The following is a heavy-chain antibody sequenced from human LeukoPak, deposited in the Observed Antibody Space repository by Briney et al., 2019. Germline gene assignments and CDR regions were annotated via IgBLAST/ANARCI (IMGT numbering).Heavy chain of an antibody. Sequence: SETLSLTCTVSGGSISSSSYYWGWIRQPPGKGLEWIGSIYYSGSTYYNPSLKSRVTISVDTSKNQFSLKLSSVTAADTAVYYCARHPRVGYCDSSGYYSLADYWGQGTLVTVSS. D-gene: IGHD3-22*01. CDR3: ARHPRVGYCDSSGYYSLADY. CDR1: GGSISSSSYY. V-gene: IGHV4-39*01. CDR2: IYYSGST. J-gene: IGHJ4*02.